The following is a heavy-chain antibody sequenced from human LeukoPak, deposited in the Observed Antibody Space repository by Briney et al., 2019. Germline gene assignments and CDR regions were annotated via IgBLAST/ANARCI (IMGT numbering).Heavy chain of an antibody. V-gene: IGHV1-18*01. CDR1: GYTFNSYD. Sequence: ASVKVSCKASGYTFNSYDISWVRQAPGQGLEWKGWISAYNANTNYAQKFQGRVTMTTDTSTSTAYMELRSLRSDDTAVYYCASGYCSSSSCYGLCDYWGQGTLVTVSS. CDR2: ISAYNANT. D-gene: IGHD2-15*01. CDR3: ASGYCSSSSCYGLCDY. J-gene: IGHJ4*02.